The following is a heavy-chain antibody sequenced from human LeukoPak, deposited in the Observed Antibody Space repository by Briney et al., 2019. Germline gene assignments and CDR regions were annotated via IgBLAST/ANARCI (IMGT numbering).Heavy chain of an antibody. Sequence: GGSLRLSCAASGFDFGAYEMNWVRQAPGKGLEWVSSISGDSTYIYNAGSVKGRFTISRDNAQASLYLQMISLRADDTAVYYCARVSGRLERQSDLDYWGQGTLVIVSS. CDR2: ISGDSTYI. CDR1: GFDFGAYE. D-gene: IGHD1-1*01. V-gene: IGHV3-21*01. J-gene: IGHJ4*02. CDR3: ARVSGRLERQSDLDY.